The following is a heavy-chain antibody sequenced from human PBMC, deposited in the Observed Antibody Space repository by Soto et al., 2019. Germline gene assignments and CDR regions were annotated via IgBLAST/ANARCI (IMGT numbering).Heavy chain of an antibody. D-gene: IGHD5-12*01. CDR1: GFTFTSSA. V-gene: IGHV1-58*02. Sequence: SVKVSCKASGFTFTSSAMQWVRQARGQRLEWIGWIVVGSGNTNYAQKFQERVTITRDMSTSTAYMELSSLRAEDTAVYYCARGGHIYSGYDVEPRLDPWGQGTLVTVSS. J-gene: IGHJ5*02. CDR2: IVVGSGNT. CDR3: ARGGHIYSGYDVEPRLDP.